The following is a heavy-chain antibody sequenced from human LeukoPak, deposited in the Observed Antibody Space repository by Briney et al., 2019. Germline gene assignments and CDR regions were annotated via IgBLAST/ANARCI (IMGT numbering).Heavy chain of an antibody. CDR2: ISSSSSTI. CDR3: ARDRYSGWYTAFDI. D-gene: IGHD6-19*01. J-gene: IGHJ3*02. V-gene: IGHV3-48*01. Sequence: GGSLRLSCAASGFTFNRYSMNWVRQAPGKGLEWVSYISSSSSTIYYADSVKGRFTISRDNAKNSLYLQMNSLRAEDTAVYYCARDRYSGWYTAFDIWGQGTMVTVSS. CDR1: GFTFNRYS.